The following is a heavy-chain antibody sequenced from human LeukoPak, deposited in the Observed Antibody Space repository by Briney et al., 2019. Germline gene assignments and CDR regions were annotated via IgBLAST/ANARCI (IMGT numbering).Heavy chain of an antibody. D-gene: IGHD3-9*01. J-gene: IGHJ4*02. CDR1: GGSISSSSYY. V-gene: IGHV4-39*01. CDR3: ARKGVFDWFPTPRYYFDY. CDR2: IYYSGST. Sequence: SETLSLTCTVSGGSISSSSYYWGWIRQPPGKGLEWIGSIYYSGSTYYNPSLKSRVTISVDTSKNQFSLKLSSVTAADTAVYYCARKGVFDWFPTPRYYFDYWGQGTLVTVSS.